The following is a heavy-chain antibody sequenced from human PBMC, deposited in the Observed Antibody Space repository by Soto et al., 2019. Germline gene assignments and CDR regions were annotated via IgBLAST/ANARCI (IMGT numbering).Heavy chain of an antibody. D-gene: IGHD6-19*01. CDR1: GDSISPYF. V-gene: IGHV4-59*08. Sequence: QVQLQESGPGLVKPSETLSLTCTVSGDSISPYFWSWIRQPPGKGLEFIAYIYYRGNTVYNPSLKSRATISVDTYKNQFSLTLSCVTAADTAMYYCVRHQLHTGWSSPLDLWGQGTMVTVSS. CDR2: IYYRGNT. CDR3: VRHQLHTGWSSPLDL. J-gene: IGHJ3*01.